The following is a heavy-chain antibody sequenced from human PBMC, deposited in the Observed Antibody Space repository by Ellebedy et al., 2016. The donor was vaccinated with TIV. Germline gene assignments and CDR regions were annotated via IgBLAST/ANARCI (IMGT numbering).Heavy chain of an antibody. V-gene: IGHV3-23*01. CDR3: ARGFGELAIFDN. J-gene: IGHJ4*02. D-gene: IGHD3-10*01. Sequence: GESLKISXAASGFIFRSYALTWVRQAPGKGLEWVSSLRGDYGSTYYADSVKGRFTISGDNSKNTLYLQMNSLSDEDTGVYYCARGFGELAIFDNWGQGTLVTVSS. CDR2: LRGDYGST. CDR1: GFIFRSYA.